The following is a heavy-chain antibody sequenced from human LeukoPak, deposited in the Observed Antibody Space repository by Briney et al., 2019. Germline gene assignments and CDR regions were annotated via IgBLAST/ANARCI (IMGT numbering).Heavy chain of an antibody. D-gene: IGHD3-16*01. CDR3: ARGYDYVWGSPIGYYFDY. V-gene: IGHV1-69*06. CDR1: GYSSTNYG. J-gene: IGHJ4*02. CDR2: IIPIFGTA. Sequence: SVKVSCKASGYSSTNYGISWVRQAPGQGLEWMGGIIPIFGTANYAQKFQGRVTITADKSTSTAYMELSSLRSEDTAVYYCARGYDYVWGSPIGYYFDYWGQGTLVTVSS.